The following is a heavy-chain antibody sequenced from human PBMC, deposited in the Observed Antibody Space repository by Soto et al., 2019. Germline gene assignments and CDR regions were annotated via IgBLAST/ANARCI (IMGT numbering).Heavy chain of an antibody. J-gene: IGHJ4*02. CDR3: AKIGIPDYYDSSGHAY. CDR1: GITFSIYA. V-gene: IGHV3-30*18. Sequence: GGSLRLSCASSGITFSIYAMHWVRQAPGKGLEWVAVISYDGSDKYYADSVKGRFTISRDNSKNTLYLQMSSLTAEDTAVYYCAKIGIPDYYDSSGHAYWGQGALVTVSS. D-gene: IGHD3-22*01. CDR2: ISYDGSDK.